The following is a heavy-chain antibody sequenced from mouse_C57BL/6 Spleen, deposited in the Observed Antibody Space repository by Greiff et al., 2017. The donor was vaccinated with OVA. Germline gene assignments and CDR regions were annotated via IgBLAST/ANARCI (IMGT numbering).Heavy chain of an antibody. CDR3: ARGDYDGYAMDY. J-gene: IGHJ4*01. V-gene: IGHV5-4*03. CDR2: ISDGGSYT. CDR1: GFTFSSYA. Sequence: EVMLVESGGGLVKPGGSLKLSCAASGFTFSSYAMSWVRQTPEKRLEWVATISDGGSYTYYPDNVKGRFTISRDNAKNKLYLQMSHLKSEDTAMYYCARGDYDGYAMDYWGQGTSVTVSS. D-gene: IGHD2-4*01.